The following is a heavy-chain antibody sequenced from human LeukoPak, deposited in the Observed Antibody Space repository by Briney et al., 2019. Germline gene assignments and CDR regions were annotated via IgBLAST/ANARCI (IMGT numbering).Heavy chain of an antibody. CDR2: INSDGSST. D-gene: IGHD3-9*01. CDR3: ARAAELRYFDWLTPRPWFDP. Sequence: GGSLRLSCAASGFTFSSYWMHWVRQAPGKGLVWVSRINSDGSSTSYADSVKGRFTISRDNAKNTLYLQMNSLRAEDTTVYYSARAAELRYFDWLTPRPWFDPWGQGTLVTVSS. J-gene: IGHJ5*02. V-gene: IGHV3-74*01. CDR1: GFTFSSYW.